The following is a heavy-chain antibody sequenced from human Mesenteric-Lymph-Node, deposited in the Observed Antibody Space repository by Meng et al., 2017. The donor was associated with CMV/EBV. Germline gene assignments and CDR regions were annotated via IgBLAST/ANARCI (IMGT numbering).Heavy chain of an antibody. Sequence: ASVKVSCKTSGYTFAGYYMHWIRQAPGQGLEWMGWINPDTGVTNYAERFQGRVTMTRDASISTVYMDLSRLRSDDTAVYFCARARLVSNSYCTETNCYGGNWFDPWGQGTMVTVSS. D-gene: IGHD2-2*01. CDR3: ARARLVSNSYCTETNCYGGNWFDP. J-gene: IGHJ5*02. CDR1: GYTFAGYY. CDR2: INPDTGVT. V-gene: IGHV1-2*02.